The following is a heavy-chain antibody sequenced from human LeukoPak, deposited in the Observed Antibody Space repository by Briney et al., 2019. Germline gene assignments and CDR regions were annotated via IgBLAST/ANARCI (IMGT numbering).Heavy chain of an antibody. J-gene: IGHJ4*02. V-gene: IGHV3-23*01. Sequence: GGSLRLSCAASGFTFSSYAMSWVRQAPGKGLEWVSAISGSGGSTYYADSVKGRFTISRDNSKNTLYLQMNSLRAEDTAVYYCAKRQLVVVPAAQGPANDYWGQGTLVTVSS. D-gene: IGHD2-2*01. CDR3: AKRQLVVVPAAQGPANDY. CDR1: GFTFSSYA. CDR2: ISGSGGST.